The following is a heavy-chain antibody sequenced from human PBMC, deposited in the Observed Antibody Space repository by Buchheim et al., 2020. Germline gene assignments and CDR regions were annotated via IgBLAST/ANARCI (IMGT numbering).Heavy chain of an antibody. CDR3: ARLYCSSTSCPDASYYGMDV. D-gene: IGHD2-2*01. CDR2: IYYSGST. J-gene: IGHJ6*02. Sequence: QVQLQESGPGLVKPSQTLSLTCTVSGGSISSGGYYWSWIRQHPGKGLEGIGYIYYSGSTYYNPSIKSLVTISVNTSKKLFFLKLSSVTAADTAVYYCARLYCSSTSCPDASYYGMDVWGQGTT. V-gene: IGHV4-31*01. CDR1: GGSISSGGYY.